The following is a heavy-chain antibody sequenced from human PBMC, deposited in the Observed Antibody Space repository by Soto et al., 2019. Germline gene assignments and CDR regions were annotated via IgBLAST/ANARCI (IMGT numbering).Heavy chain of an antibody. CDR2: ISSSGSTI. CDR1: GFTFSSYG. D-gene: IGHD3-3*01. V-gene: IGHV3-48*03. J-gene: IGHJ4*02. Sequence: GGSLRLSCAASGFTFSSYGMNWVRQAPGKGLEWVSYISSSGSTIYYADSVKGRFTISRDNAKNSLYLQMNSLRAEDTAVYYCARYFWSGYYYFDYWGQGTLVTVSS. CDR3: ARYFWSGYYYFDY.